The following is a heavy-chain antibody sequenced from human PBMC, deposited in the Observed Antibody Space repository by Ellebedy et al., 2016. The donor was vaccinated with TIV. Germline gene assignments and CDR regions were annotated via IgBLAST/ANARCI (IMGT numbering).Heavy chain of an antibody. J-gene: IGHJ5*02. CDR1: GYTFTSYD. V-gene: IGHV1-8*01. CDR3: ARAPRDCSGGSCYPLGWFDP. CDR2: MNPNSGNT. D-gene: IGHD2-15*01. Sequence: ASVKVSXXASGYTFTSYDINWVRQATGQGLEWMGWMNPNSGNTGYAQKFQGRVTMTRNTSISTAYMELSSLRSEDTAVYYCARAPRDCSGGSCYPLGWFDPWGQGTLVTVSS.